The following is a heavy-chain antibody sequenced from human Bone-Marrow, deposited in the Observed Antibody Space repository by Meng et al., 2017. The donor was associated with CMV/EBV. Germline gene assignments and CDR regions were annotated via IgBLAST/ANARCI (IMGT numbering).Heavy chain of an antibody. CDR1: GGSFSGYY. J-gene: IGHJ4*02. Sequence: QVQLQQWGAGLLKPSDTLSLTCAAYGGSFSGYYWSWIRQPPGKGLEWIGEINHSGSTNYNPSLKSRVTISVDTSKNQFSLKLSSVTAADTAVYYCARGCRDYYDSSGLGGSYYFDYWGQGTLVNVSS. CDR2: INHSGST. V-gene: IGHV4-34*01. D-gene: IGHD3-22*01. CDR3: ARGCRDYYDSSGLGGSYYFDY.